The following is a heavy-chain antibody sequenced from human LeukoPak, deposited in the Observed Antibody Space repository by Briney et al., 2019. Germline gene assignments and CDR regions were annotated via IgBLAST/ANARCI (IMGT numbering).Heavy chain of an antibody. Sequence: GGSLRLSCVASGFTFNNYAMSWVRQAPGRGLEWASSTAGSGISKDYADSVKGRFTISKDKSKNTLYLQMDNLRAEGTGVYFCARLPTFYYDSSGYHYDYWGQGTLVTVSS. CDR3: ARLPTFYYDSSGYHYDY. J-gene: IGHJ4*02. V-gene: IGHV3-23*01. D-gene: IGHD3-22*01. CDR2: TAGSGISK. CDR1: GFTFNNYA.